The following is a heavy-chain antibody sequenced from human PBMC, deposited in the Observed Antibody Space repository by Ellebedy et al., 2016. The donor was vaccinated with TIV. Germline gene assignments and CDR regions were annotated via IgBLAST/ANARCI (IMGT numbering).Heavy chain of an antibody. CDR3: ARPYNWNDGFDY. D-gene: IGHD1-1*01. Sequence: SETLSLXXTVSGGSISSYYWSWIRQPPGKGLEWIGEINHSGSTNYNPSLKSRVTISVDTSKNQFSLKLSSVTAADTAVYYCARPYNWNDGFDYWGQGTLVTVSS. V-gene: IGHV4-59*12. CDR2: INHSGST. CDR1: GGSISSYY. J-gene: IGHJ4*02.